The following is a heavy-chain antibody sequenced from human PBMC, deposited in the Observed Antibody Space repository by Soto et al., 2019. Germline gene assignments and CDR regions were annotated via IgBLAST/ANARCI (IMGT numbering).Heavy chain of an antibody. CDR1: GFSLSTSGVG. CDR2: IYWDDDK. D-gene: IGHD2-15*01. CDR3: AHGPVVAAPFDY. V-gene: IGHV2-5*02. J-gene: IGHJ4*02. Sequence: QITLKESGPTLVKRTQTLTLTCTFSGFSLSTSGVGVGWIRQPPGKALEWLALIYWDDDKRYSPSLKSRLTITKDTSKNQVVLTMTNMDPVDTATYYCAHGPVVAAPFDYWGQGTLVTVSS.